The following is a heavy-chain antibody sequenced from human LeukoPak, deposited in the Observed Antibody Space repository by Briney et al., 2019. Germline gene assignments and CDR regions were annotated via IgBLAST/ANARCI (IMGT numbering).Heavy chain of an antibody. J-gene: IGHJ4*02. Sequence: GGSLRLSYAPSGFAFTRYEMTCVRQAPGKGLEWASYITISGSTIYYADSVKGRFTISRDNAKNSLYMQMSSLRAEDTAVYYCARTTSFDYWGQGTLVAVSS. CDR3: ARTTSFDY. CDR2: ITISGSTI. CDR1: GFAFTRYE. D-gene: IGHD1-1*01. V-gene: IGHV3-48*03.